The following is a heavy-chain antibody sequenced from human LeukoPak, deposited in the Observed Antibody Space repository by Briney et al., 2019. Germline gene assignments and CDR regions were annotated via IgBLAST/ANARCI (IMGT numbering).Heavy chain of an antibody. CDR1: GFTFSSYG. J-gene: IGHJ6*03. V-gene: IGHV3-30*02. CDR2: IRYDGSHK. Sequence: GGSLRLSCAASGFTFSSYGMHWVRQVPGKGLEWVTFIRYDGSHKYYADSVKGRFTISRDKSKNTLSLQMNSLRAEDTAMYYCARDAYYGGNSFYYYYYMDVWGKGTTVTISS. D-gene: IGHD4-23*01. CDR3: ARDAYYGGNSFYYYYYMDV.